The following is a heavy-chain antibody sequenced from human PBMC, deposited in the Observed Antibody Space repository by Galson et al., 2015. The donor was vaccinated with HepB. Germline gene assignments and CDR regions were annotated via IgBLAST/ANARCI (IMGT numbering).Heavy chain of an antibody. D-gene: IGHD5-24*01. V-gene: IGHV1-69-2*01. CDR2: VDPEDGET. J-gene: IGHJ4*02. CDR1: GYTFTDYY. Sequence: VKVSCKVSGYTFTDYYMHWVQQAPGKGLEWMGLVDPEDGETIYAEKFQGGVTITADTSTDTAYMELSSLRSEDTAVYYCATLQGRRDGYNFNYWGQGTLVTVSS. CDR3: ATLQGRRDGYNFNY.